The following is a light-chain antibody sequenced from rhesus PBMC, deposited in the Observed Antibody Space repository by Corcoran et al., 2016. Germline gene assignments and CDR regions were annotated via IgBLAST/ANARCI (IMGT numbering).Light chain of an antibody. Sequence: DIQMTQSPSSLSASVGDRVTITCRASENVNNYLHWYQPKLGKAPKLLINKASTLESGVPSSFSGSGSGTDFTLTISSQRPKGFASYYCQHSYGTPFTFGPGTKLDIK. CDR2: KAS. CDR1: ENVNNY. V-gene: IGKV1-74*01. CDR3: QHSYGTPFT. J-gene: IGKJ3*01.